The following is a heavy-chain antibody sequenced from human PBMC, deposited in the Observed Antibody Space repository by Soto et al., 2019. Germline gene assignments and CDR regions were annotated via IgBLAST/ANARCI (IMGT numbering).Heavy chain of an antibody. D-gene: IGHD3-16*01. CDR2: IKSKINGGTI. Sequence: VQLAESGGDLAKPGGSLRLSCAASGFTFKTAWMNWVGQTQGKGLEWVGRIKSKINGGTIDYGAPVEGRFTISRDDSKSTLVLDINALKTDNTAIYYSSADLPVWGAFAFDY. V-gene: IGHV3-15*07. CDR1: GFTFKTAW. CDR3: SADLPVWGAFAFDY. J-gene: IGHJ4*01.